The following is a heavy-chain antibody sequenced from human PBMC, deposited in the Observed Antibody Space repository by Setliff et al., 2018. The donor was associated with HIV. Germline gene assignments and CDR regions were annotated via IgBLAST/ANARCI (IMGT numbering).Heavy chain of an antibody. J-gene: IGHJ6*02. D-gene: IGHD3-22*01. CDR2: ISGGGDDT. CDR1: GFTFSSYA. Sequence: GGSLRLSCAASGFTFSSYAMSWVRQAPGKGLEWVSAISGGGDDTYYADSVKGRFTISRDISKDTLYLQMNSLRAEETAVYYCAKTPGFYYDSSGYYTYYFDAWGQGTLVTVSSGKGSPFYYHMDVWGRGTTVTVSS. CDR3: AKTPGFYYDSSGYYTYYFDAWGQGTLVTVSSGKGSPFYYHMDV. V-gene: IGHV3-23*01.